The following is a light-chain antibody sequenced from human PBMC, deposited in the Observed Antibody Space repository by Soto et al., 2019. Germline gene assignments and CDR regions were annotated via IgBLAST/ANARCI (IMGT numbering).Light chain of an antibody. CDR1: ETVTGKY. Sequence: EIVLTQSPETRSLSPADRATLTCRASETVTGKYLAWYQQKVGQAPRLLIFAASNRATGIPDRFSGSGSGTDFTLTISRLEPEDFAMYFCQQYSSLPQTLGQGTKVDIK. J-gene: IGKJ1*01. CDR3: QQYSSLPQT. V-gene: IGKV3-20*01. CDR2: AAS.